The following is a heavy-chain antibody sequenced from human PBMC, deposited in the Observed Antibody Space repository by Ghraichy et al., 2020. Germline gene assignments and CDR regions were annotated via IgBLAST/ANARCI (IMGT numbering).Heavy chain of an antibody. CDR2: IYYSGST. CDR3: ARLGDFWSGAPGAFDI. Sequence: GSLRLSCTVSGGSISSSSYYWGWIRQPPGKGLEWIGSIYYSGSTYYNPSLKSRVTISVDTSKNQFSLKLSSVTAADTAVYYCARLGDFWSGAPGAFDIWGQGTMVTVSS. V-gene: IGHV4-39*01. J-gene: IGHJ3*02. CDR1: GGSISSSSYY. D-gene: IGHD3-3*01.